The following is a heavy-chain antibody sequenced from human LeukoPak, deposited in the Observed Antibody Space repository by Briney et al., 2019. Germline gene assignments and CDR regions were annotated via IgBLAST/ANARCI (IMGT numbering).Heavy chain of an antibody. J-gene: IGHJ4*02. Sequence: SETLSLACGVSGGSITNTNYWTWVRQPPGKGLEWIGEINLQGSTNYNPSLMGRVAISVDTSENHISLQLTSVTAADTAVYYCAREGGPYRPLDYSGQGTLVTVSS. CDR3: AREGGPYRPLDY. V-gene: IGHV4-4*02. CDR1: GGSITNTNY. CDR2: INLQGST.